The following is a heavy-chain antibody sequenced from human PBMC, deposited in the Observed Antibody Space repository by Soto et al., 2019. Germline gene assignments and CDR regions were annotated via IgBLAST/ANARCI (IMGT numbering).Heavy chain of an antibody. Sequence: QVQLVQSGAEVKKPGASVKVSCKASGNTFSNYYIHWVRQAPGQGLEWMGTINPSGGHTTYAQKFLGSGTMTRDTSTSTLYMELTSLRSEDTAVYYCARGGHVVVVTAGFDYWGQGTLVTVSS. J-gene: IGHJ4*02. CDR3: ARGGHVVVVTAGFDY. V-gene: IGHV1-46*03. CDR1: GNTFSNYY. CDR2: INPSGGHT. D-gene: IGHD2-21*02.